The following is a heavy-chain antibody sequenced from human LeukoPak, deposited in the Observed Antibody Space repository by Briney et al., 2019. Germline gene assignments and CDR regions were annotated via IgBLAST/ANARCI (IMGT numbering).Heavy chain of an antibody. D-gene: IGHD3-10*01. CDR3: ARDGPSGKRIAGSTWFDP. CDR1: GGSISSGSYY. CDR2: IYTSGST. Sequence: PSETLSLTCTVSGGSISSGSYYWSWIRQPAGKGLEWIGRIYTSGSTNYNPSLKSRVTISVDTSKNQFSLKLSSVTAADTAVYYCARDGPSGKRIAGSTWFDPWGQGTLVTVSS. V-gene: IGHV4-61*02. J-gene: IGHJ5*02.